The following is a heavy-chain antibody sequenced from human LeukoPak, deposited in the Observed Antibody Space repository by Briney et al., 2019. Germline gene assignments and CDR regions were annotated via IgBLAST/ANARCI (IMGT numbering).Heavy chain of an antibody. CDR1: GFTFSTYS. J-gene: IGHJ4*02. D-gene: IGHD6-6*01. Sequence: GGSLSLSCAASGFTFSTYSMNWVRQAPGQGLEGVSYISKSGSTIYYADSAKGRFPISRDHAKNSPYPQMNSLRAEDTAVYYCATLNFRSSLLFDYWGQGTLVSVSS. CDR3: ATLNFRSSLLFDY. CDR2: ISKSGSTI. V-gene: IGHV3-48*01.